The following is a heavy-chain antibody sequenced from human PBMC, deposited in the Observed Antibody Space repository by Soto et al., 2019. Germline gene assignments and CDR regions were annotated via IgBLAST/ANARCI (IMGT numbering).Heavy chain of an antibody. CDR1: GFTFSSYP. V-gene: IGHV3-74*01. Sequence: PGGSLRLSCATSGFTFSSYPIHWVRQAPGKGPVWVSRITEDGSGTTYADSVKGRFTVTRDNAKNTMYLQMSGLGAEDTAVYHCVRGGLEPFDYLGQGALVTVSS. D-gene: IGHD1-1*01. CDR3: VRGGLEPFDY. J-gene: IGHJ4*02. CDR2: ITEDGSGT.